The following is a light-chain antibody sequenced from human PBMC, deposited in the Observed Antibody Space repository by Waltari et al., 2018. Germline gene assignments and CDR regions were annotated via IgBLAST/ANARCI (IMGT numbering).Light chain of an antibody. Sequence: LVMTQLPPAYAFLGAPVQITYPPRSGNRSNVIEWISQQPGKGPRYLMKVNSDGSHRKGDDIPDRFSASNSGTEYYLTISSLQSEDEADYYCQTGGHGTWVFGGGTKLTVL. CDR3: QTGGHGTWV. CDR1: SGNRSNV. J-gene: IGLJ3*02. CDR2: VNSDGSH. V-gene: IGLV4-69*01.